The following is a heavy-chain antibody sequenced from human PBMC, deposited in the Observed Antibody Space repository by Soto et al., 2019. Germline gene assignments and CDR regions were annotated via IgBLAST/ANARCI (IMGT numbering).Heavy chain of an antibody. CDR1: GIIFSSYM. V-gene: IGHV3-23*01. J-gene: IGHJ4*02. CDR3: AYHNLDF. D-gene: IGHD2-2*01. Sequence: EVQLLQSGGGLVQPGGSLRLSCAASGIIFSSYMMNWVRQAPGKGLEWVSTTSGNAYRTYYAGSVKGRFTISRDNSMNRLYLQMDSLTAEDTAIYFCAYHNLDFWGQGTLVTVSS. CDR2: TSGNAYRT.